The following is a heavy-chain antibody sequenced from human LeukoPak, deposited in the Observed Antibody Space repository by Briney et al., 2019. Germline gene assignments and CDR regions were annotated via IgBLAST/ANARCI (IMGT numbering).Heavy chain of an antibody. J-gene: IGHJ5*02. CDR3: AKGLYSSSEANWFDP. CDR1: GFTVSSNY. CDR2: ISGSGGST. Sequence: GGSLRLSCAASGFTVSSNYMSWVRQAPGKGLEWVSAISGSGGSTYYADSVKGRFTISRDNSKNTLYLQMNSLRAEDTAVYYCAKGLYSSSEANWFDPWGQGTLVTVPS. V-gene: IGHV3-23*01. D-gene: IGHD6-6*01.